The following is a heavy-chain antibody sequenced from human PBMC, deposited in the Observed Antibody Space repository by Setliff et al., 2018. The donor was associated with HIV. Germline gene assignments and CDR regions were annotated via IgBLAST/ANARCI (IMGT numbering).Heavy chain of an antibody. Sequence: SETLSLTCTVSGGSVTSGSYYWSWIRQPAGKGLEWIGHIYTSGSTNDNPSLKSRVIMSVDTSKKQFYLKLSSVTAADTAVYYCARDRYGGTYDAFEIWGQGTMVTV. CDR2: IYTSGST. CDR3: ARDRYGGTYDAFEI. J-gene: IGHJ3*02. CDR1: GGSVTSGSYY. V-gene: IGHV4-61*09. D-gene: IGHD1-26*01.